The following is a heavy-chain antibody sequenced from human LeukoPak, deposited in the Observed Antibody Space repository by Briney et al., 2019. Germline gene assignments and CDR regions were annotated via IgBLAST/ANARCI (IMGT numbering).Heavy chain of an antibody. V-gene: IGHV4-39*02. Sequence: SETLSLTCTVSGGSIRSSYYYWGWIRQPPGKGLEWIGSIYDSGSTYYNPSLKSRVTISVDTSKNQFSLKLNSVTAADTAVYYCARERDGPDYWGQGTLVTVSS. CDR1: GGSIRSSYYY. J-gene: IGHJ4*02. CDR2: IYDSGST. CDR3: ARERDGPDY. D-gene: IGHD5-24*01.